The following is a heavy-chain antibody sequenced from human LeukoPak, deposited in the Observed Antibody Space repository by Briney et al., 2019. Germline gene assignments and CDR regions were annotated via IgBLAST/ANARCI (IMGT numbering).Heavy chain of an antibody. V-gene: IGHV4-34*01. Sequence: SETLSLTCAVYGGSFSGYYWSWIRQPPGKGLEWIGEINHSGSTNYNPSLKSRVTISVDTSKNQFSLKLSSVTAADTAVYYCARVGEQLVRDYYYYMDVWGKGTTVTVSS. D-gene: IGHD6-6*01. J-gene: IGHJ6*03. CDR3: ARVGEQLVRDYYYYMDV. CDR2: INHSGST. CDR1: GGSFSGYY.